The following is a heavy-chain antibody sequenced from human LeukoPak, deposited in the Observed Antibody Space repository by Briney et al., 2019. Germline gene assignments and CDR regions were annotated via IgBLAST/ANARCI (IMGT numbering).Heavy chain of an antibody. V-gene: IGHV3-7*01. CDR1: GFTLSSNW. J-gene: IGHJ4*02. D-gene: IGHD6-19*01. CDR3: ARETPDSSGWD. Sequence: SGGSLRLSCAASGFTLSSNWMSWVRQAPGKGLEWVANIKQDGSQKNYVDSVEGRFTISRDNAKNSLYLQMNSLRVEDTAVYYCARETPDSSGWDWGQGTLVTVSS. CDR2: IKQDGSQK.